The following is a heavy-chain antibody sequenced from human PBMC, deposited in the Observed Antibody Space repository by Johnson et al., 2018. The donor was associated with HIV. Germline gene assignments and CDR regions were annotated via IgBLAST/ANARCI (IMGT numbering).Heavy chain of an antibody. V-gene: IGHV3-15*01. J-gene: IGHJ3*02. CDR1: AFTFGNVW. CDR3: TTGATI. Sequence: EMQLVESGGGVVQPRRSLRLSCVVSAFTFGNVWMNWVRQAPGKGLEWVGRIKSKTDGGTTDYAAPVEGRFTISRNDSKNTLYLQMDSLKTEDTAVYYCTTGATIWGQGTVVTVSS. CDR2: IKSKTDGGTT. D-gene: IGHD4-17*01.